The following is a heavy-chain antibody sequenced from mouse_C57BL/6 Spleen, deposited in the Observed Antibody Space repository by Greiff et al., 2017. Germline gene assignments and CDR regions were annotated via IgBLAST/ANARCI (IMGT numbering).Heavy chain of an antibody. J-gene: IGHJ1*03. CDR2: ISSGSSTI. CDR3: ARPYYGSPYWYFDV. V-gene: IGHV5-17*01. CDR1: GFTFSDYG. Sequence: EVKVVASGGGLVKPGGSLKLSCAASGFTFSDYGMHWVRQAPEKGLEWVAYISSGSSTIYYADTVKGRFTITRDNAKNTLFLQMTSLRSEDTAMYYCARPYYGSPYWYFDVWGTGTTVTVSS. D-gene: IGHD1-1*01.